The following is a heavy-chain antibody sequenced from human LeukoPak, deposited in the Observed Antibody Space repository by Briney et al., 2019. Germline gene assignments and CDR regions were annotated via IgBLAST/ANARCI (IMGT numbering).Heavy chain of an antibody. J-gene: IGHJ4*02. CDR2: ISSSSSYI. V-gene: IGHV3-21*01. D-gene: IGHD1-7*01. CDR3: ARVFPYNWNYYIIDY. Sequence: GGSLRLSCAASGFTVSSNYMSWVRQAPGKGLEWVSSISSSSSYIYYADSVKGRFTISRDNAKNSLYLQMNSLRAEDTAVYYCARVFPYNWNYYIIDYWGQGTLVTVSS. CDR1: GFTVSSNY.